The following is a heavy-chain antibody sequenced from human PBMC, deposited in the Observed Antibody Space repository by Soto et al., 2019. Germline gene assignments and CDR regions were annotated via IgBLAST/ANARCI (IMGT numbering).Heavy chain of an antibody. CDR2: MDSKTGNT. D-gene: IGHD6-19*01. Sequence: QVQLVQSGDEVKKPGASVKVSCRASGYSFTSYDINWVRQATGQGLEWMGWMDSKTGNTDYGQKFQGRVTMTRNTSISTTYMELSSLTSEDTAVYYCARGRGWRDYWGQGTLVTVSS. V-gene: IGHV1-8*01. J-gene: IGHJ4*02. CDR3: ARGRGWRDY. CDR1: GYSFTSYD.